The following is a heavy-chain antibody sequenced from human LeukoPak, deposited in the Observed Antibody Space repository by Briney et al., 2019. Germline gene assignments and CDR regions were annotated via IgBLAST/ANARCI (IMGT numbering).Heavy chain of an antibody. CDR2: INPIGGST. D-gene: IGHD3-3*01. CDR1: GYTFTSYY. V-gene: IGHV1-46*01. Sequence: ASVKVSCKASGYTFTSYYMHWVRHTPGQGREWGGIINPIGGSTSHAQKLQGRDTMTRGTSTSTVYMDQRSPRCEDTGVYLCERDHNVLRCLAWLEGYYYGMDAWGQGTTAT. J-gene: IGHJ6*02. CDR3: ERDHNVLRCLAWLEGYYYGMDA.